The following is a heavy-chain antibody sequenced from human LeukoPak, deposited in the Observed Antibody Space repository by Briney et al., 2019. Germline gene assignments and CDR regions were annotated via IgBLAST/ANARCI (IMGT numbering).Heavy chain of an antibody. D-gene: IGHD2/OR15-2a*01. Sequence: SETLSLTCAVSGGSISSSNWWSWVRQPPGKGLEWIGEIYHSGSTNYNPSLKSRVTISVDKSKNQFSLKLSSVTAADTAVYYCATDNFVRGYNWFDPWGQGTLVTVSS. V-gene: IGHV4-4*02. CDR1: GGSISSSNW. J-gene: IGHJ5*02. CDR3: ATDNFVRGYNWFDP. CDR2: IYHSGST.